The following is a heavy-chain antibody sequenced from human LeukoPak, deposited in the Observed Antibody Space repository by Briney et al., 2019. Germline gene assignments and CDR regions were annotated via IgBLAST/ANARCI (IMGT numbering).Heavy chain of an antibody. CDR1: GGSTSSSNYY. Sequence: PSETLSLTCTVSGGSTSSSNYYWGWFRQPPGKGLEWIASVYYGSSTYYNASLKSRVTISLNTSKNQFSLKLSSVTAAETAVYFCARDRSGNRWYPDGFDMWGQGTVVTVSS. V-gene: IGHV4-39*07. J-gene: IGHJ3*02. CDR2: VYYGSST. CDR3: ARDRSGNRWYPDGFDM. D-gene: IGHD1-26*01.